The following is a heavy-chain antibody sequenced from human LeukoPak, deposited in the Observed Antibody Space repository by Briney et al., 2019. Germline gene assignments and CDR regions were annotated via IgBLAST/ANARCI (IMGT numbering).Heavy chain of an antibody. CDR3: ARVLDGYNLSPCDY. J-gene: IGHJ4*02. V-gene: IGHV3-21*01. CDR2: ISSSNFYI. D-gene: IGHD5-24*01. CDR1: GFTFSSYS. Sequence: GGSLRLSCAASGFTFSSYSMNWVRQAPGKGLKWPSSISSSNFYIYYADSIKGRFTISRDDAKNSLYLQMNSLRAEDTAVYYCARVLDGYNLSPCDYWGQGTLVTVSS.